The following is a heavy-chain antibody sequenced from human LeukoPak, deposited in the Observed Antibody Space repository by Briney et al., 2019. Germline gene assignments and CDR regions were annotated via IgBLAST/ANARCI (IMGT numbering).Heavy chain of an antibody. CDR2: IYHSGST. D-gene: IGHD4-11*01. V-gene: IGHV4-38-2*01. CDR3: ARGSDYSVDY. CDR1: GYSISSGYY. J-gene: IGHJ4*02. Sequence: PSETLSLTCAVSGYSISSGYYWGWIRQPPGKGLEWIGSIYHSGSTYYNPSLKSRVTISVDTSKNQFSLKLSSVTAADTAVYYCARGSDYSVDYWGQGTQVTVSS.